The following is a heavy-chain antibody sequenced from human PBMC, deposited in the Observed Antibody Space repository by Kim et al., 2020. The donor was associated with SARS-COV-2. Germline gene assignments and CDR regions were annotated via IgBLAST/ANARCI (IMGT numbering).Heavy chain of an antibody. J-gene: IGHJ3*02. CDR3: ARDGTMIVVVQDAFDI. V-gene: IGHV3-33*05. Sequence: GGSLRLSCAASGFTFSSYGMHWVRQAPGKGLEWVAVISYDGSNKYYADSVKGRFTISRDNSKNTLYLQMNSLRAEDTAVYYCARDGTMIVVVQDAFDIWGQGTMVTVSS. CDR2: ISYDGSNK. D-gene: IGHD3-22*01. CDR1: GFTFSSYG.